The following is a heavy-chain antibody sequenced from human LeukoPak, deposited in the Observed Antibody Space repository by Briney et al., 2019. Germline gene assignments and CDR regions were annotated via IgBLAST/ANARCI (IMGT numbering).Heavy chain of an antibody. CDR2: IYTSGST. CDR3: ARDSTGMGDLDY. Sequence: SETLSLTFTVSGGSISSYYWSWIRQPAGKGLEWIGRIYTSGSTNYNPSLKSRVTMSVDTSKNQFSLKLSSVTATDTAVYFCARDSTGMGDLDYWGQGTLVTVSS. J-gene: IGHJ4*02. CDR1: GGSISSYY. V-gene: IGHV4-4*07. D-gene: IGHD5-18*01.